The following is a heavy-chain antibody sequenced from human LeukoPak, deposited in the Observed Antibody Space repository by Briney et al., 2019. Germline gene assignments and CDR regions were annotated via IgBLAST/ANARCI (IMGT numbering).Heavy chain of an antibody. CDR2: ISGSGGST. Sequence: QTGGSLRLSCAASGFTFSSYWMHWVRQAPGKGLVWVSAISGSGGSTFYANSVKGRFTISRDNSKNTLYLQMNSLRAEDTAVFFCVKGVGSSSWYPGNYWGQGTLVTVSS. D-gene: IGHD6-13*01. V-gene: IGHV3-23*01. J-gene: IGHJ4*02. CDR3: VKGVGSSSWYPGNY. CDR1: GFTFSSYW.